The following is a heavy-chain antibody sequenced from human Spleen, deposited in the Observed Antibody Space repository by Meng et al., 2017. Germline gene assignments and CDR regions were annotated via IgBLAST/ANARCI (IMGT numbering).Heavy chain of an antibody. D-gene: IGHD4-11*01. V-gene: IGHV4-34*01. CDR1: GGSFSGYY. Sequence: GQLQQWGAGLLKPSETLSLTCAVYGGSFSGYYWSWIRQPPGKGLEWIGEINHSGSTNYNPSLESRATISVDTSQNNLSLKLSSVTAADSAAYYCARGPTTMAHDFDYWGQGTLVTVSS. CDR3: ARGPTTMAHDFDY. CDR2: INHSGST. J-gene: IGHJ4*02.